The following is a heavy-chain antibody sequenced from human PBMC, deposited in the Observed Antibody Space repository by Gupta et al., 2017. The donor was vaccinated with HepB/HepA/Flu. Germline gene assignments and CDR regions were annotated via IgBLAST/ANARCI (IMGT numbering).Heavy chain of an antibody. V-gene: IGHV3-23*01. CDR3: AKDQFVDSSGRTVGFDY. CDR2: TTYSGGNT. J-gene: IGHJ4*02. CDR1: GFSFSNYA. D-gene: IGHD1-1*01. Sequence: EVQLLESGGGLVQPGGSLRLSCAASGFSFSNYAMNWVRQAPGKGLEWVSTTYSGGNTYYADSVKGRFTISRDNSRNTLYLQMNSLRAEDTAVYYWAKDQFVDSSGRTVGFDYWGQGTLVTVSS.